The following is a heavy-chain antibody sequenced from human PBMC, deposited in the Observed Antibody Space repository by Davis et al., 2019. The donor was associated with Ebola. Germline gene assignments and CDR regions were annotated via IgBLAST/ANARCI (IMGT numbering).Heavy chain of an antibody. CDR1: GFTFSSYG. V-gene: IGHV3-33*01. CDR2: IWFDGSIK. Sequence: PGGSLRLSCAASGFTFSSYGMHWVRQAPGRGLEWVAVIWFDGSIKNYPDSVKGRFTISRDNSKNTLYLQMNSLRAEDTALYYCAREDGGIISQWGQGTLVTVSS. J-gene: IGHJ4*02. CDR3: AREDGGIISQ. D-gene: IGHD3-16*01.